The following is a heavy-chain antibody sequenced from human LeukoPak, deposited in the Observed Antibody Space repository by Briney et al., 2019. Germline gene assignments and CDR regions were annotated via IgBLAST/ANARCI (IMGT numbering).Heavy chain of an antibody. D-gene: IGHD2-15*01. CDR3: SRDSGRGPPEAFDI. Sequence: GGSLRLSCAPSGFTFRSYSMNWVSQAPGKGMEWVSTISSISHYIYYADSVKGRFTISRDNAMNSLYLQMNSLSAEDTAVYYFSRDSGRGPPEAFDIWGQGTMVTVSS. V-gene: IGHV3-21*01. CDR2: ISSISHYI. CDR1: GFTFRSYS. J-gene: IGHJ3*02.